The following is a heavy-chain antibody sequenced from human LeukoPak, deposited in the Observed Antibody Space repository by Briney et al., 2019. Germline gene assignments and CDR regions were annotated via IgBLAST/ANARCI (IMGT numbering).Heavy chain of an antibody. V-gene: IGHV3-21*01. CDR3: ARDPGYCSGGSCSHLYYYGMDV. J-gene: IGHJ6*04. Sequence: PGGSLRLSCAASGFTFSSYSMNWVRQAPGKGLEWVSSISSNSSYIYYADSVKGRFTISRDNAKNSLYLQMNSLRAEDTAVYYCARDPGYCSGGSCSHLYYYGMDVWGKGTTVTVSS. CDR2: ISSNSSYI. D-gene: IGHD2-15*01. CDR1: GFTFSSYS.